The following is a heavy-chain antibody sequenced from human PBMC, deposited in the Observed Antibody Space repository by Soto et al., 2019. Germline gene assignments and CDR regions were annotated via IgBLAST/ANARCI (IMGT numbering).Heavy chain of an antibody. CDR2: IYYGGTT. Sequence: SETLSLTCTVSGDSLNAGTNYGNWVRQPPGKDLEWIGYIYYGGTTKYNLSLKSRVTISQNTSKNQFSLEIRSVVPSDTAVYYCVGDWGPYWFDPWGHGILVPVSS. CDR3: VGDWGPYWFDP. CDR1: GDSLNAGTNY. V-gene: IGHV4-61*01. J-gene: IGHJ5*02. D-gene: IGHD3-16*01.